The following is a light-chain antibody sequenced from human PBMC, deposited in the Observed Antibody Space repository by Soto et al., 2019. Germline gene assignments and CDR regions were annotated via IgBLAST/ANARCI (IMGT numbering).Light chain of an antibody. CDR3: QQYHNWPPQYT. V-gene: IGKV3-15*01. J-gene: IGKJ2*01. CDR1: QRVASN. Sequence: EIVMTQSPASLSVSPGDGATLSCRASQRVASNVAWYQQKPGHGPRLLIHGASTRAVGVPARFSGSGSGTDFTLTISSLQSEDFAVYYCQQYHNWPPQYTFGQGTKLQIK. CDR2: GAS.